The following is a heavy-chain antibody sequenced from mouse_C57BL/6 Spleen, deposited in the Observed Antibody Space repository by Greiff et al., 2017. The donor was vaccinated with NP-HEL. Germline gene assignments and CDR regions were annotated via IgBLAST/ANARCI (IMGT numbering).Heavy chain of an antibody. CDR2: INPKYGTT. J-gene: IGHJ1*03. D-gene: IGHD1-1*01. CDR1: GYSFTDYN. CDR3: ARKKATVVDWYFDV. Sequence: EVQLQQSGPELVKPGASVKISCKASGYSFTDYNMNWVKQSNGKSLEWIGVINPKYGTTSYNQKFKGKATLTVDQSSSTAYMQLNSLTSEDSAVYYCARKKATVVDWYFDVWGTGTTVTVSS. V-gene: IGHV1-39*01.